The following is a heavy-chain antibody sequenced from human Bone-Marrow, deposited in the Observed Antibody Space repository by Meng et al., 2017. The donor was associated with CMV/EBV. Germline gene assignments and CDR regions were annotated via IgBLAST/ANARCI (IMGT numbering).Heavy chain of an antibody. J-gene: IGHJ4*02. CDR2: INPSGGST. V-gene: IGHV1-46*01. CDR3: ARDFLGGWFGAH. CDR1: GYTFTSYY. Sequence: ASVKVSCKASGYTFTSYYMHWVRQAPGQGLEWMGIINPSGGSTSYAQKFQGRVTMTRDTSTSTVYMELSSLRSEDTAVYYCARDFLGGWFGAHWGQGTLVTASS. D-gene: IGHD3-10*01.